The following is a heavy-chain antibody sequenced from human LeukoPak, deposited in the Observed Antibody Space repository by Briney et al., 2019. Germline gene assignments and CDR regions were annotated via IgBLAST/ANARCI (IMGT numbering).Heavy chain of an antibody. CDR2: IYSGGGT. V-gene: IGHV3-53*01. CDR1: GFTVSNTY. CDR3: ARGSTYYDSSGQVPFDY. D-gene: IGHD3-22*01. J-gene: IGHJ4*02. Sequence: PGGSLRLSCAASGFTVSNTYMSWVRQAPGKGLEWVSLIYSGGGTYSADSVKGRFTISRDISKNTLYLQMNSLRAEDTAVYYCARGSTYYDSSGQVPFDYWGQGTLVTVSS.